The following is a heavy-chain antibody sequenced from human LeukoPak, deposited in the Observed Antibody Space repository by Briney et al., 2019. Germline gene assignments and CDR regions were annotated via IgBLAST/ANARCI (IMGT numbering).Heavy chain of an antibody. CDR3: AREFAQYNWFDP. J-gene: IGHJ5*02. CDR1: RFTFSSYS. CDR2: ISSSSSYI. Sequence: GGSLRLSCAASRFTFSSYSMNWVRQAPGKGLEWVSSISSSSSYIYYADLVKGRFTISRDNAKNSLYLQMNSLRAEDTAVYYCAREFAQYNWFDPWGQGTLVTVSS. D-gene: IGHD3-16*01. V-gene: IGHV3-21*01.